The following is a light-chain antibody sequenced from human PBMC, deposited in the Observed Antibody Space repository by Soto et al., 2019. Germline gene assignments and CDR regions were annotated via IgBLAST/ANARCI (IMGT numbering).Light chain of an antibody. J-gene: IGKJ5*01. CDR3: QQYDNLPPFT. Sequence: DIQMTQSPSSLSASVGDRVTITCQASQDINNYLNWYQQKPGKAPKLLIYDASNLETGVPSRFSGSGSGTDVTFTISSLQPVDIAAYYCQQYDNLPPFTFGQGTRLEIK. CDR2: DAS. CDR1: QDINNY. V-gene: IGKV1-33*01.